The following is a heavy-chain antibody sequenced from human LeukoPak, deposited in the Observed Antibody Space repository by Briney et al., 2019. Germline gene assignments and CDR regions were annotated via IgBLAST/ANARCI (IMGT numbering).Heavy chain of an antibody. V-gene: IGHV3-66*01. Sequence: GGSLRLSCAASGFTVSSNYMSWVRQAPGKGLEWVSVIYSGGSTYYADSVKGRFTISRDNSKNTLYLQMNSLRAEDTAVYYCAKYYYDSSGYYPLFDYWGQGTLVTVSS. CDR2: IYSGGST. CDR1: GFTVSSNY. CDR3: AKYYYDSSGYYPLFDY. D-gene: IGHD3-22*01. J-gene: IGHJ4*02.